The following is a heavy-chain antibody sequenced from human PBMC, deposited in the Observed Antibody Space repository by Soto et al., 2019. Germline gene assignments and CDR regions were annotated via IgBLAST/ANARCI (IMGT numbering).Heavy chain of an antibody. CDR1: GFTFSSYR. Sequence: EEQVVESGGGLVQPGGSLRLACAASGFTFSSYRMYWVRQAPGKGLMWVSRISHDGSVTNFADSVKGRFIISRDNDGNTVSLQMTSLGVDDMGIYYCAREGKRFYALDVWGQGTSVIVSS. CDR2: ISHDGSVT. J-gene: IGHJ6*02. D-gene: IGHD3-16*01. CDR3: AREGKRFYALDV. V-gene: IGHV3-74*01.